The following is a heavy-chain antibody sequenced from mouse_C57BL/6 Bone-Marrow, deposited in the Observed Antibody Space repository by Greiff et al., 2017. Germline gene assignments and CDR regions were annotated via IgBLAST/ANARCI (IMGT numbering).Heavy chain of an antibody. J-gene: IGHJ3*01. V-gene: IGHV1-9*01. CDR3: AIYYGSSYVAWFAY. CDR2: ILPGSGST. D-gene: IGHD1-1*01. CDR1: GYTFTGYW. Sequence: VQLQQSGAELMKPGASVKLSCKATGYTFTGYWIEWVKQRPGHGLEWIGAILPGSGSTNYNEKVKGKATFTAATSSNTAYMQLSSLTTEDSAIYYCAIYYGSSYVAWFAYWGQGTLVTVSA.